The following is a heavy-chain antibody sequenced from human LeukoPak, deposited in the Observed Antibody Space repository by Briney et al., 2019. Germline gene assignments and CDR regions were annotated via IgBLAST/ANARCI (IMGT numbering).Heavy chain of an antibody. V-gene: IGHV3-23*01. J-gene: IGHJ4*02. CDR2: ISGSGDYT. D-gene: IGHD3-10*01. CDR1: GFTFSSHG. CDR3: AKVTYGSGTYGAFDS. Sequence: GGSLRLSCAASGFTFSSHGMSWVRQAPGKGLEWVSTISGSGDYTCYADSVKGRFTISRDNSKNTLYLQMNSLRAEDTAIYYCAKVTYGSGTYGAFDSWGQGTLVTVSS.